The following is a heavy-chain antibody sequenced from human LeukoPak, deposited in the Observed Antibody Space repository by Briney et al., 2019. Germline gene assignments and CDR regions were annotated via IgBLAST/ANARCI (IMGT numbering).Heavy chain of an antibody. Sequence: GGSLRLSCAASAFTFSSYAMSWVRQAPGKGREWVSAISGSGGSTYYADSVKGRFTISRDNSKNTLYLQMNSLRAEDTAVYYCAKDRGGFWSGYYYFYYMDVWGKGTTVTVSS. V-gene: IGHV3-23*01. CDR1: AFTFSSYA. D-gene: IGHD3-3*01. CDR3: AKDRGGFWSGYYYFYYMDV. CDR2: ISGSGGST. J-gene: IGHJ6*03.